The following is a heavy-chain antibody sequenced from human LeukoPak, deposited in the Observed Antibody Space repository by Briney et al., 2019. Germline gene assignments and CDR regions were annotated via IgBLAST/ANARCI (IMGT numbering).Heavy chain of an antibody. Sequence: GGSLRLSCAASGFTFSSYWMHWVRQAPGKGLEWVSLISWDGDATYYADSVKGRFTISRDNTENSLYLQMNSLKTEDTALYYCAKKGYGGNSGGAYFDSWGQGTLVTVSS. CDR3: AKKGYGGNSGGAYFDS. CDR1: GFTFSSYW. CDR2: ISWDGDAT. D-gene: IGHD4-23*01. J-gene: IGHJ4*02. V-gene: IGHV3-43*01.